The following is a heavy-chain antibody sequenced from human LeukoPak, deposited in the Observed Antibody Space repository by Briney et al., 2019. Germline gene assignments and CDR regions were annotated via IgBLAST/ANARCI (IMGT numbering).Heavy chain of an antibody. CDR3: ARDLGNPYFDY. D-gene: IGHD4-23*01. J-gene: IGHJ4*02. CDR1: GYTFTIYA. V-gene: IGHV7-4-1*02. CDR2: INTNTGNP. Sequence: ASVTVSCTASGYTFTIYAMNWVRQAPGQGLEWMGWINTNTGNPTYAQGFTGRFVFSLDTSVSTAYLQISSLKAEDTAVYYCARDLGNPYFDYWGQGTLVTVSS.